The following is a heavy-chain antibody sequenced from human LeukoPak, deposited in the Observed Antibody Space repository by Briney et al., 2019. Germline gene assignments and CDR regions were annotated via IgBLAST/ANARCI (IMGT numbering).Heavy chain of an antibody. CDR3: IRPERRSEAAYPDAFDI. D-gene: IGHD6-13*01. V-gene: IGHV3-73*01. J-gene: IGHJ3*02. CDR1: GFTFSGST. CDR2: TRSKVNSYAT. Sequence: PVGSLRLSCAASGFTFSGSTMHWVRQPSGKGLEWVGRTRSKVNSYATAYAASVTGRFTIARDDSKNMAYQQMNSLKTEDTAVYYCIRPERRSEAAYPDAFDIWGQGTMVTVSS.